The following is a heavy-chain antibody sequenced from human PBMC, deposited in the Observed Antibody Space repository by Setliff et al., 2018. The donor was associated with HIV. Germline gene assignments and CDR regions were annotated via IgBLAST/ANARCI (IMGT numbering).Heavy chain of an antibody. CDR1: GDSISSGSYY. CDR2: IHTSGST. V-gene: IGHV4-61*09. D-gene: IGHD6-19*01. J-gene: IGHJ5*02. CDR3: ARRTYGSGRSDP. Sequence: KTSETLSLTCTVSGDSISSGSYYWSWIRQPAGEGLEWIGQIHTSGSTNYNPSLKSRVTISIDTSNNQFSLQLSSVTAADTAVYYCARRTYGSGRSDPWGQGTLVTVSS.